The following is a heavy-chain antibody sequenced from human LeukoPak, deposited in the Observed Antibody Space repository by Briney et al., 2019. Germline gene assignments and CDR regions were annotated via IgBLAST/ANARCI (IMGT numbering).Heavy chain of an antibody. Sequence: SETLSLTCTVSGGSISSDYWQWIRQPPGKGLEWIAYLFDSVNTKDNPSLQSRLTLSADTSKNQSSLRLSSVTAADTAVYYCATIKRGSIFGYFDFWGQGIKVTVSS. V-gene: IGHV4-59*01. CDR3: ATIKRGSIFGYFDF. CDR2: LFDSVNT. D-gene: IGHD5-18*01. CDR1: GGSISSDY. J-gene: IGHJ4*02.